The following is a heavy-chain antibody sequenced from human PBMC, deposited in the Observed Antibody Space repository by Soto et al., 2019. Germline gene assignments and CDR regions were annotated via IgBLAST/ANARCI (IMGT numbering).Heavy chain of an antibody. Sequence: QVQLVQSGAEVKKPGSSVKVSCKASGGTFSSYAISWVRQAPGQGLEWMGGIIPIFGTANYAQTFQGRVTIAADESTSTAYMELSSLRSEDTAVYYCARGPGTGIAVACTLDYWGQGTLVTVSS. V-gene: IGHV1-69*01. CDR3: ARGPGTGIAVACTLDY. J-gene: IGHJ4*02. CDR2: IIPIFGTA. D-gene: IGHD6-19*01. CDR1: GGTFSSYA.